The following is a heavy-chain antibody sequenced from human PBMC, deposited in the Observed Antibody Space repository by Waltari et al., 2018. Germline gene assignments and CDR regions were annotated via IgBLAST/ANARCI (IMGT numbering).Heavy chain of an antibody. CDR2: IDASGST. D-gene: IGHD3-3*01. J-gene: IGHJ6*02. Sequence: QVQLQESGPGLVKPSETLSLICNVSGGSICSSYWNWIRQPSGKGLEWIGRIDASGSTSYNPSLESRISMSVDTSKNHFSLKLSSVTAADTGVYYCAGSSNFGIYGLDVWGQGTTVVVSS. V-gene: IGHV4-4*07. CDR3: AGSSNFGIYGLDV. CDR1: GGSICSSY.